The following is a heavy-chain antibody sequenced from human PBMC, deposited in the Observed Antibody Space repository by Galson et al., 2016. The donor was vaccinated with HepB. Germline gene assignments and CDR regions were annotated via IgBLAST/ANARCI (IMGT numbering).Heavy chain of an antibody. J-gene: IGHJ5*02. CDR2: IKQDGSGK. D-gene: IGHD4-11*01. CDR1: GFTFSTFW. Sequence: SLRLSCAASGFTFSTFWMTWVRQAPGKGLEWVANIKQDGSGKYYVDSVKGRFTISRDNAKNSVYLQMNSLRGDDTAVYYCMSYSDAWYNWFDPWGQGTLVTVAS. V-gene: IGHV3-7*03. CDR3: MSYSDAWYNWFDP.